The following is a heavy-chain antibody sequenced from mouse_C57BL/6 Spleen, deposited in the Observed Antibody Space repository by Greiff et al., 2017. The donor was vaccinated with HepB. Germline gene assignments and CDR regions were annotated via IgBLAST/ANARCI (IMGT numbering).Heavy chain of an antibody. CDR1: GYSITSGYY. CDR2: ISYDGSN. D-gene: IGHD2-5*01. J-gene: IGHJ2*01. CDR3: AREGSYYSNNSLFDY. V-gene: IGHV3-6*01. Sequence: EVKLQESGPGLVKPSQSLSLTCSVTGYSITSGYYWNWIRQFPGNKLEWMGYISYDGSNNYNPSLKNRISITRDTSKNQFFLKLNSVTTEDTATYYCAREGSYYSNNSLFDYWGQGTTLTVSS.